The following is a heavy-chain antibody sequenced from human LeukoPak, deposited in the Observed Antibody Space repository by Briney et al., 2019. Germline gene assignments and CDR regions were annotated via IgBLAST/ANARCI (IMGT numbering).Heavy chain of an antibody. CDR3: ARGRLVTIYYFDY. V-gene: IGHV1-2*02. CDR2: INPNSGGT. Sequence: ASVKVSCKASGYTFTGYYMHWVRQAPGQGLEWMGWINPNSGGTNYAQKFQGRVTMTRDTSISTAYMELSRLRSDDTAVYYCARGRLVTIYYFDYWGQGTLVTVSS. D-gene: IGHD3-9*01. J-gene: IGHJ4*02. CDR1: GYTFTGYY.